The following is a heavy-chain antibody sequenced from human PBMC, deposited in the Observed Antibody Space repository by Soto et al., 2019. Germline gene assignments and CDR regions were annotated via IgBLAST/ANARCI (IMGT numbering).Heavy chain of an antibody. CDR1: GGSISTYX. Sequence: QVQLQESGPGLVKPSETLSLTCTVSGGSISTYXXNXXXXXXXXXXXXIGYIYYSGSTNYNPSLKSRVTISLDTSKNQFSLKLSSVTAADTAVYYCARTKSTYYYGSGFFDPWGQGTLVTVSS. J-gene: IGHJ5*02. V-gene: IGHV4-59*01. D-gene: IGHD3-10*01. CDR3: ARTKSTYYYGSGFFDP. CDR2: IYYSGST.